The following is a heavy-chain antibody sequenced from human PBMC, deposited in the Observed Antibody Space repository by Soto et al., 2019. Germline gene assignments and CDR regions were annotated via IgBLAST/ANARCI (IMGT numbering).Heavy chain of an antibody. Sequence: PSETLSLTCTVSGGSISSYYWSWIRQPPGKGLEWIGYIYYSGSTNYNPSLKSRVTISVDTSKNQFSLKLSSVTAADTAVYYCARVPYYYDSSGYYYGTFDYWGQGTLVTVSS. CDR1: GGSISSYY. CDR2: IYYSGST. V-gene: IGHV4-59*01. J-gene: IGHJ4*02. D-gene: IGHD3-22*01. CDR3: ARVPYYYDSSGYYYGTFDY.